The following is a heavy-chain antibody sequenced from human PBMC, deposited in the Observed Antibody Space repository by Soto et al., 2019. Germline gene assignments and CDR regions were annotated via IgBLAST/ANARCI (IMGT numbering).Heavy chain of an antibody. J-gene: IGHJ3*02. D-gene: IGHD2-8*02. CDR3: ARQVTGLMGYAYDI. Sequence: SETRCLTCTVSGCSISSSTYYWVWMRQPPGKGLEWIASFFIGGNTYYNPSLKSRVTISVDTSKNQFSLKLNSVTAADTAVYYWARQVTGLMGYAYDIWGKGKMVTVSS. CDR1: GCSISSSTYY. CDR2: FFIGGNT. V-gene: IGHV4-39*01.